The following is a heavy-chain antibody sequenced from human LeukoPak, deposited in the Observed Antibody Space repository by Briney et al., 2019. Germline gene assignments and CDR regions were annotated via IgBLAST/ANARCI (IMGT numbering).Heavy chain of an antibody. D-gene: IGHD3-3*01. V-gene: IGHV1-18*01. CDR1: GYTFTSYG. J-gene: IGHJ6*04. Sequence: ASVKVSCKASGYTFTSYGISWVRQAPGQGLEWMGWISAYNGNTNYAQKLQGRVTMTTDTSTSTAYMELRSLRSDDTAVYYRATAGITIFGVALPADVWGKGTTVTVSS. CDR2: ISAYNGNT. CDR3: ATAGITIFGVALPADV.